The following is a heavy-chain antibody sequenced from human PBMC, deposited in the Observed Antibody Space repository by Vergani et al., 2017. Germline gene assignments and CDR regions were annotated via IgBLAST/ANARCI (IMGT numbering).Heavy chain of an antibody. CDR2: IKSDGSIT. J-gene: IGHJ5*01. CDR1: GFTFSDFW. Sequence: DVHLAESGGGLVQPGESLRLSCTASGFTFSDFWMTWVRQVPGKGLLWVSRIKSDGSITAYADSVKGRFTISRDNAQNTLYLQMNSLRVEDTGVYYCARARCIETCYMSNWLDSWGQGTLVTVSS. V-gene: IGHV3-74*03. CDR3: ARARCIETCYMSNWLDS. D-gene: IGHD3-9*01.